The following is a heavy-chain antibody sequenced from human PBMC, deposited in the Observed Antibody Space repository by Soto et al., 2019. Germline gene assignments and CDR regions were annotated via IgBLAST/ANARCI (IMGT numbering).Heavy chain of an antibody. CDR1: GYTFSSHG. J-gene: IGHJ6*01. D-gene: IGHD6-25*01. CDR2: IWYDGSKK. CDR3: ARDPASSMDV. Sequence: QVQLVESGGGVVQPGRSLRLSCAAAGYTFSSHGMHWVRQAPGKGLEWVAAIWYDGSKKCYADSVKGRFTVSRDDSKNSLYLERNRLRAEDTAVYYCARDPASSMDVWGQGTTVTVSS. V-gene: IGHV3-33*01.